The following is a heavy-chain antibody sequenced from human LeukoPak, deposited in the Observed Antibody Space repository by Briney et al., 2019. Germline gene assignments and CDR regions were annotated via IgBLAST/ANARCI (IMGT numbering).Heavy chain of an antibody. CDR2: ISYDGSNR. CDR1: GFTFSSYG. D-gene: IGHD6-6*01. J-gene: IGHJ5*02. V-gene: IGHV3-30*03. CDR3: ARDALVAARLGWFDP. Sequence: GGSLRLSCAASGFTFSSYGMHWVRQAPGKGLEWVAVISYDGSNRYYADSVKGRFTISRDNTKNTLYLQMNSLRAEDTAVYYCARDALVAARLGWFDPWGQGTLVTVSS.